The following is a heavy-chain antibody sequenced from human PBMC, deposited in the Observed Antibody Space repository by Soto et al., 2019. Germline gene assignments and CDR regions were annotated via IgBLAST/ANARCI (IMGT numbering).Heavy chain of an antibody. J-gene: IGHJ4*02. Sequence: GGSLRLSCAASGFTFSSYAMSWVRQAPGKGLEWVSAISGSGGSTYYADSVKGRFTISRDNSKNTLYLQMNSLRAEDTAVYYCAKGDNGGDSYPGSRIFDFWGRGTLVTVSS. D-gene: IGHD3-10*01. V-gene: IGHV3-23*01. CDR2: ISGSGGST. CDR1: GFTFSSYA. CDR3: AKGDNGGDSYPGSRIFDF.